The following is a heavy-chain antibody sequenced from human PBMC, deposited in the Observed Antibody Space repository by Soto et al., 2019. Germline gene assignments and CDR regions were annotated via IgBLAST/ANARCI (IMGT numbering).Heavy chain of an antibody. CDR2: ISGSGGST. CDR3: AIDTAERYYDGMDV. Sequence: HPGGSLRLSCAASGFTFSSYAMSWVRQAPGKGLEWASAISGSGGSTYYADSVKGRFTISRDNAKNSLYLQMNSLRAEDTAVYYCAIDTAERYYDGMDVWAQRTTVTVS. J-gene: IGHJ6*02. CDR1: GFTFSSYA. V-gene: IGHV3-23*01.